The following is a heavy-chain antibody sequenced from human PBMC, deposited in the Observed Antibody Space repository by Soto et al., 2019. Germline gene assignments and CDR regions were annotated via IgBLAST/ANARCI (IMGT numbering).Heavy chain of an antibody. CDR1: GGSISSGDYY. CDR3: ARWWSGSRQGFDP. J-gene: IGHJ5*02. Sequence: QVQLQESGPGLVKPSQTLSLTCTVSGGSISSGDYYWSWIRQHPGKGLEWIGYIYYSGSTSYNPSLKSRVTLSVDTSKNQFSLKLSSVTAADTAVYYCARWWSGSRQGFDPWGQGTLVTVSS. V-gene: IGHV4-31*03. D-gene: IGHD3-3*01. CDR2: IYYSGST.